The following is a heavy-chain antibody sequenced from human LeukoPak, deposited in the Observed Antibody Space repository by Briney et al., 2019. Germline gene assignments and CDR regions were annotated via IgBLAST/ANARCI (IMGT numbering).Heavy chain of an antibody. CDR3: ARGLGGSGSYFPFYYYYYMDV. CDR1: GGSISSSSYY. CDR2: IYYSGST. D-gene: IGHD3-10*01. J-gene: IGHJ6*03. V-gene: IGHV4-39*01. Sequence: SETLSLTCTVSGGSISSSSYYWGWIRQPPGKGLEWIGSIYYSGSTYYNPSLKSRVTISVDTSKNQFSLKLSSVTAADTAVYYCARGLGGSGSYFPFYYYYYMDVWGKGTTVTISS.